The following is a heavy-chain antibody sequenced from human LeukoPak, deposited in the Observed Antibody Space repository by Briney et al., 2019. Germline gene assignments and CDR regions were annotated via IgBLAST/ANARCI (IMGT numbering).Heavy chain of an antibody. J-gene: IGHJ4*02. V-gene: IGHV3-30*18. CDR2: ISYDGSNK. CDR1: GFTFSNYV. D-gene: IGHD4-17*01. Sequence: GGSLRLSCAASGFTFSNYVMHWVRQAPGKGLEWVAFISYDGSNKDYADSVKGRFTISRDNSKNMLYLQMNSLRPEDTAVYYCAKDHYGDFFGFDYWGQGTLVTVSS. CDR3: AKDHYGDFFGFDY.